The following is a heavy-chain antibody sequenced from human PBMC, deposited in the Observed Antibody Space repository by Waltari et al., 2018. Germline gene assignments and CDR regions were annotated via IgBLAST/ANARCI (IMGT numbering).Heavy chain of an antibody. J-gene: IGHJ6*02. D-gene: IGHD1-26*01. CDR1: GFAFFKLV. Sequence: QVHLLESGGGVVEPGTSLRLSGTLSGFAFFKLVMPWVRQAPGKGLEWVAVIWHDGSQTYYGDSVKGRFTISRDNSKNMVYLQVDSLKVEDTAVYYCAREGISGSGEYYGMDVWGQGTTVTVS. CDR3: AREGISGSGEYYGMDV. CDR2: IWHDGSQT. V-gene: IGHV3-33*01.